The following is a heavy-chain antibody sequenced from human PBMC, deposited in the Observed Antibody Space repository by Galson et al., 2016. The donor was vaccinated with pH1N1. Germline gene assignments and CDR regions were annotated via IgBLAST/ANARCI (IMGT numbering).Heavy chain of an antibody. CDR2: FNPDSGAT. CDR1: GYIFINYY. CDR3: ARVNWARAFDY. Sequence: SVKVSCKASGYIFINYYIHWVRQAPGQGLEWLGWFNPDSGATQYAQKVQGRVTMTRDTSISTAYMELRRLISDDTAVYYCARVNWARAFDYWGQGTQVTVSS. D-gene: IGHD7-27*01. V-gene: IGHV1-2*02. J-gene: IGHJ4*02.